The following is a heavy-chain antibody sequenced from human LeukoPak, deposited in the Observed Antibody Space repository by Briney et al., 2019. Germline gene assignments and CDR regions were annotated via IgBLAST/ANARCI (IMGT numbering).Heavy chain of an antibody. J-gene: IGHJ4*02. CDR3: AKERGYSYGLGGEFDC. CDR2: ISGSGGST. CDR1: GFTFSSYA. V-gene: IGHV3-23*01. D-gene: IGHD5-18*01. Sequence: GGSLRLSCAASGFTFSSYAMSWVRQAPGKGLEWVSAISGSGGSTYYADSVKGRFTISRDNSKNTLYLQMNSLRAEDTAVYYCAKERGYSYGLGGEFDCWGQGTLVTVSS.